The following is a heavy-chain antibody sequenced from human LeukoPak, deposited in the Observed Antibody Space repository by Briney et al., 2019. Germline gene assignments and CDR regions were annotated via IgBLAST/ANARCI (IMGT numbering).Heavy chain of an antibody. D-gene: IGHD6-13*01. J-gene: IGHJ3*02. CDR1: GGSISSSSYY. CDR2: IYYSGST. CDR3: ARDRQQPDAFDI. V-gene: IGHV4-39*07. Sequence: PSETLSLTCTVSGGSISSSSYYWGWIRQPPGKGLEWIGSIYYSGSTYYNPSLKSRVTISVDTSKNQFSLKLSSVTAADTAVYYCARDRQQPDAFDIWGQGTMVTVSS.